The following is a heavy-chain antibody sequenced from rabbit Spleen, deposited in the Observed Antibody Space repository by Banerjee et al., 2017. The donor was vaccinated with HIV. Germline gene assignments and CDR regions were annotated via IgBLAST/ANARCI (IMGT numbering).Heavy chain of an antibody. CDR1: GFSFSSSDY. CDR2: IAGSSSGFT. D-gene: IGHD1-1*01. J-gene: IGHJ4*01. CDR3: ARDLVAVIGWNFSL. Sequence: QEQLEESGGDLVKPGASLTLTCTASGFSFSSSDYMCWVRQAPGKGLEWISCIAGSSSGFTYSASWAKGRFIMSRTSSTKVTLQMTSLTVADTATYFCARDLVAVIGWNFSLWGPGTLVTVS. V-gene: IGHV1S45*01.